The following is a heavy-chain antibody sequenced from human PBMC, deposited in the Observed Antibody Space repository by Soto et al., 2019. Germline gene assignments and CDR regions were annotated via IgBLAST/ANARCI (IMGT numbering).Heavy chain of an antibody. CDR1: GFTFDNYA. CDR3: AKDTRPSLYTSSWFDH. Sequence: EVQLVESGGDVVQSGRSLRLSCVVSGFTFDNYAMHWVRHAPGKGLEWVSGISWNSGTKEYADSVKGRFTISRDNAKNPLHLQMSTLGAEDSAFYYCAKDTRPSLYTSSWFDHWGQGALVTVSS. CDR2: ISWNSGTK. D-gene: IGHD6-13*01. J-gene: IGHJ5*02. V-gene: IGHV3-9*01.